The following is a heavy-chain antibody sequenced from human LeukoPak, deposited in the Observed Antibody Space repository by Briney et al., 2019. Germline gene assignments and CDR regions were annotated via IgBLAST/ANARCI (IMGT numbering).Heavy chain of an antibody. CDR3: ANFVGYYYYMDV. CDR2: IYHSGTT. CDR1: GYSVSSGYY. J-gene: IGHJ6*03. Sequence: PSETLSLTCNDSGYSVSSGYYWGWNRQPPGKGLERIGNIYHSGTTYFNPSLKSRVTISVDASKNQFSLQLSSVAAADTAVYYCANFVGYYYYMDVWGKGTTVTVSS. V-gene: IGHV4-38-2*02.